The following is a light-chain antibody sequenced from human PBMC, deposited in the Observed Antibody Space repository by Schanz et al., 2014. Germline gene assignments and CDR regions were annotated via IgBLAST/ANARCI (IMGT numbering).Light chain of an antibody. V-gene: IGKV1-39*01. Sequence: DIQMTQSPSSLSASVGDRVTITCRASQSITSWLNWYQQRPGKAPKLLIYAASSLQSGVPSRFSGSGSGTDFTLTISSLQPEDFATYYCQQYDTYCTFGQGTKVEV. CDR2: AAS. CDR3: QQYDTYCT. J-gene: IGKJ2*02. CDR1: QSITSW.